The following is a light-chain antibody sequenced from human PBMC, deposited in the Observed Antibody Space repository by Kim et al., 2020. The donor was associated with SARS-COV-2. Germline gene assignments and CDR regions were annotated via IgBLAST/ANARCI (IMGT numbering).Light chain of an antibody. CDR1: SSDVGVYNY. V-gene: IGLV2-8*01. CDR2: EVS. Sequence: QSALTQPPSASGSPGQSVTISCTGTSSDVGVYNYVSWYQQHPGKAPKLMIYEVSQRPSGVPDRFSGSKSGNTASLTVSGLQAEDEADYYCSSYAGSKVLFGGGTQLTVL. CDR3: SSYAGSKVL. J-gene: IGLJ2*01.